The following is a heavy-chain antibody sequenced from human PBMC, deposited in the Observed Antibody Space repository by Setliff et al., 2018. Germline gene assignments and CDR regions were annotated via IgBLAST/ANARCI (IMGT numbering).Heavy chain of an antibody. J-gene: IGHJ6*03. D-gene: IGHD3-10*01. CDR1: GGSISSYY. CDR3: ARAYYYGSGNSHKYYMDV. V-gene: IGHV4-59*12. CDR2: FYHSGST. Sequence: SETLSLTCNVSGGSISSYYWTWIRQPPGKGLEWIGYFYHSGSTNYNPSLKGRVTMTSDTSRNQLSPKLTSVSAADTAIYYCARAYYYGSGNSHKYYMDVWGKGTAVTVSS.